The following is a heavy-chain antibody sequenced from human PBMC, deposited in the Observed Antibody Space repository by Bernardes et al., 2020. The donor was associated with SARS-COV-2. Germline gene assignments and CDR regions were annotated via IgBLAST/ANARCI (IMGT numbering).Heavy chain of an antibody. CDR2: LSGSGGDT. CDR1: GFTFSNHA. J-gene: IGHJ4*02. CDR3: AKAGEQYLVRYSFDY. V-gene: IGHV3-23*01. Sequence: GGSLRLSCAASGFTFSNHAMSWVRQAPGKGLEWVSGLSGSGGDTYYADSVKGRFTISRDNSKNTLYLQMNSLRVDDTAVYYCAKAGEQYLVRYSFDYWGQGTLVTVSS. D-gene: IGHD6-13*01.